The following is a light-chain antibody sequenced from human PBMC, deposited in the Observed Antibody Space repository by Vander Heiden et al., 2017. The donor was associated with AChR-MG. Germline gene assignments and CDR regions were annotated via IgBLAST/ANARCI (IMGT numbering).Light chain of an antibody. J-gene: IGLJ2*01. V-gene: IGLV3-1*01. CDR3: QTWDSNTAV. CDR2: QDN. CDR1: KLAHNY. Sequence: SYELTQDPSVSVSPGQTASITCSGDKLAHNYACWYPHKPGQSPVLVIYQDNKRPSGIPERFSCSNSGNTATLTISGTQAMDDADYYCQTWDSNTAVFGGGTKLTVL.